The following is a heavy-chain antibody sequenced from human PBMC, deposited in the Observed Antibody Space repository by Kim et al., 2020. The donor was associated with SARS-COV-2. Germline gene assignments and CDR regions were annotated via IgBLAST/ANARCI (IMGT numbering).Heavy chain of an antibody. CDR2: ISYDGSNE. D-gene: IGHD4-4*01. J-gene: IGHJ6*02. CDR3: ARALRGAYSNNVEYNYGMDV. V-gene: IGHV3-30-3*01. Sequence: GGSLRLSCPASGFTFSSHGMHWVRQAPGKGLEWVTTISYDGSNEYYADSVKGRFTISRDNSKNTLYLQMNSLRAEDTAVYYCARALRGAYSNNVEYNYGMDVWGQGTTVTVSS. CDR1: GFTFSSHG.